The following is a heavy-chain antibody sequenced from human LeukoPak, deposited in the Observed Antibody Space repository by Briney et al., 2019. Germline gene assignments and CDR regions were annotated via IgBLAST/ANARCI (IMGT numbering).Heavy chain of an antibody. J-gene: IGHJ4*02. V-gene: IGHV4-59*01. D-gene: IGHD2-2*01. Sequence: SETLSLTCTVSGASISRYYWSWIRQSPGKGLEWIGYIYNSETTNYNPSLKSRVAMSLYTSKSQFSLRLRSVTAADTALYFCAGGGYCSSASCFAPLFDWWGRGILVTVSS. CDR2: IYNSETT. CDR3: AGGGYCSSASCFAPLFDW. CDR1: GASISRYY.